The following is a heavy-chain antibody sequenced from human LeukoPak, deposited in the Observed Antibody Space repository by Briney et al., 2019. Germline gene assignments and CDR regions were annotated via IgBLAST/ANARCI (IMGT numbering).Heavy chain of an antibody. D-gene: IGHD3-9*01. Sequence: PSETLSLTCTVSGGSISSSTFYWGWIRQSPGKGLERIGNIYYSGTTYYNPSLKSRLTISVDTSQRQFSLRLTSVTAADTALYYCTRGSYDVLTGFSTLGEYWGQGALVTVSS. CDR2: IYYSGTT. J-gene: IGHJ4*02. CDR1: GGSISSSTFY. V-gene: IGHV4-39*01. CDR3: TRGSYDVLTGFSTLGEY.